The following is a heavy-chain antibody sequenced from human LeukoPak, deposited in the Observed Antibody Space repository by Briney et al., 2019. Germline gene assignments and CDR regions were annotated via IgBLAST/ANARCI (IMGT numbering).Heavy chain of an antibody. CDR3: ATNPRIMRGFNN. D-gene: IGHD3-16*01. V-gene: IGHV1-2*02. Sequence: ASVKVSCKASGYTFTDYYIHWVQQAPGQGLEWMGWINPNSGGTNSAQKFQGRVTMTRDTSISTAYMELSRLRSGDTAVYYCATNPRIMRGFNNWGQGTLVTVSS. J-gene: IGHJ4*02. CDR1: GYTFTDYY. CDR2: INPNSGGT.